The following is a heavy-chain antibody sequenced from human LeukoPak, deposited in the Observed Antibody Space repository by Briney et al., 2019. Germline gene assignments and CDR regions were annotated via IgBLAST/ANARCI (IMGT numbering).Heavy chain of an antibody. J-gene: IGHJ4*02. CDR3: ARGPTDFWSGYSTRLDY. V-gene: IGHV4-34*01. Sequence: SETLSLTCAVYGGSFSGYYWSWIRQPPGKGLEGIGEINHSGSTNYNPSLKSRVTISVDTSKNQFSLKLSSVTAADTAVYYCARGPTDFWSGYSTRLDYWGQGTLVTVSS. D-gene: IGHD3-3*01. CDR2: INHSGST. CDR1: GGSFSGYY.